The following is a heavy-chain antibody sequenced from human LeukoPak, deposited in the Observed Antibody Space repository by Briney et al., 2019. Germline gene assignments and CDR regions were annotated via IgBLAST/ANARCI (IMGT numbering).Heavy chain of an antibody. CDR3: AKRSGYTTGWFFDF. J-gene: IGHJ4*02. D-gene: IGHD6-19*01. CDR1: GFSFSSYA. CDR2: ISGSGDNT. Sequence: PGGSLRLSCAASGFSFSSYAMSWVRQAPGKGLEWVSSISGSGDNTYYAESVKGRFTISRDNSKNTLFLQMNSLRAEDMAVFYCAKRSGYTTGWFFDFWGQGTLVTVSS. V-gene: IGHV3-23*01.